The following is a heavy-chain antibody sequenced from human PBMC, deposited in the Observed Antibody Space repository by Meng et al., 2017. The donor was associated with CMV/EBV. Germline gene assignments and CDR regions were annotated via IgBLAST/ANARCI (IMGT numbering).Heavy chain of an antibody. D-gene: IGHD3-3*01. Sequence: ASVKVSCKASGYTFTSYDINWVRQATGQGLEWMGWMNPNSGNTGYAQKFQGRVTMTRNTSISTAYMELSSLRSEDTAVYYCARDRSGYDFWSGYYGYFDYWGQGTLVTVSS. CDR2: MNPNSGNT. J-gene: IGHJ4*02. CDR3: ARDRSGYDFWSGYYGYFDY. V-gene: IGHV1-8*01. CDR1: GYTFTSYD.